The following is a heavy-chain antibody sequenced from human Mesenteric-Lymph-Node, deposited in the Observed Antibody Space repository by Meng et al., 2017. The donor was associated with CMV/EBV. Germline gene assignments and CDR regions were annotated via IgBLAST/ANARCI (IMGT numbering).Heavy chain of an antibody. CDR2: IFWNDDK. D-gene: IGHD2-8*01. J-gene: IGHJ5*02. V-gene: IGHV2-5*04. Sequence: SGPTLVKPTQTLTLTCTFSGLSLTSNTVGVGWVRQPPGKALEWLALIFWNDDKRYNPSLKTRLTMTKDTSKNEVVLTMTNVDPVDTATYYCIPNDLKYGDWFDPWGQGTLVTVSS. CDR3: IPNDLKYGDWFDP. CDR1: GLSLTSNTVG.